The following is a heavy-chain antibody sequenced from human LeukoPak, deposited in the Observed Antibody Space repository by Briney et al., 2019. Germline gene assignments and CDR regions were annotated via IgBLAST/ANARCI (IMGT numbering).Heavy chain of an antibody. D-gene: IGHD3-3*01. CDR1: GGTFSSYA. CDR2: IIPILGIA. V-gene: IGHV1-69*04. Sequence: ASVKVSCKASGGTFSSYAISWVRQAPGQGLEWMGRIIPILGIANYAQKFQGRVTITADKSTSTAYMELSSLRSEDTAVCYCARDRDYYDFWSGYFYYGMDVWGQGTTVTVSS. J-gene: IGHJ6*02. CDR3: ARDRDYYDFWSGYFYYGMDV.